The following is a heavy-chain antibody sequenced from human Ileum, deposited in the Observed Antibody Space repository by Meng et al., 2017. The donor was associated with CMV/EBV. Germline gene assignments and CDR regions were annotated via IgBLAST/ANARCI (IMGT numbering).Heavy chain of an antibody. CDR1: GFTFSSYA. CDR2: ISGGGGST. CDR3: AKDPQDIVVVPDY. J-gene: IGHJ4*02. V-gene: IGHV3-23*01. Sequence: GESLKISCAASGFTFSSYAMSWVRQAPGKGLEWVSAISGGGGSTYYADSVKGRFTISRDNSKTTLYLQMNSLRAEDTAVYYCAKDPQDIVVVPDYWGQGTLVTVSS. D-gene: IGHD2-2*01.